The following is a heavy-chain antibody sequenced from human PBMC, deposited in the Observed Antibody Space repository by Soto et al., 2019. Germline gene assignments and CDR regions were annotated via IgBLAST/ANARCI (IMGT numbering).Heavy chain of an antibody. Sequence: SQTLSLTCAISVDIVSSNSAAWNCIRQSPSRGLEWLGRTYYRSKWYNEYAVSVKSRININPDTSKNQFSLQLNSVTPEDTAVYYCARVITGTNYGMDVWGQGTTVTVSS. J-gene: IGHJ6*02. D-gene: IGHD1-20*01. CDR3: ARVITGTNYGMDV. CDR2: TYYRSKWYN. V-gene: IGHV6-1*01. CDR1: VDIVSSNSAA.